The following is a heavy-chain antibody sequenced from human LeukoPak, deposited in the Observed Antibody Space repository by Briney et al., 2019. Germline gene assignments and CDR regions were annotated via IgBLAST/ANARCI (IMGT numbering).Heavy chain of an antibody. CDR3: ARRRYTSYDY. V-gene: IGHV5-51*01. CDR2: IYPGDSDT. D-gene: IGHD5-18*01. CDR1: ASPSTSYS. J-gene: IGHJ4*02. Sequence: NHGESLKISCQGSASPSTSYSIGWAPQLPGKGLEWLGIIYPGDSDTRYSPSIHCQVTTSADKSISTAYLQWSSLKASDTAMYYCARRRYTSYDYWGQGTLVTVSS.